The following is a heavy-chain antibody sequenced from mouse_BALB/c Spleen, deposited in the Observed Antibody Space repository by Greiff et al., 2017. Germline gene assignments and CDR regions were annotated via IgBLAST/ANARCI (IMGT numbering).Heavy chain of an antibody. CDR3: ARWGKLPFAY. J-gene: IGHJ3*01. CDR1: GYNFTSYW. Sequence: QVQLKQPGAELVKPGTSVKLSCKASGYNFTSYWINWVKLRPGQGLEWIGDIYPGSGSTNYNEKFKSKATLTVDTSSSTAYMQLSSLASEDSALYYCARWGKLPFAYWGQGTLVTVSA. V-gene: IGHV1-55*01. CDR2: IYPGSGST.